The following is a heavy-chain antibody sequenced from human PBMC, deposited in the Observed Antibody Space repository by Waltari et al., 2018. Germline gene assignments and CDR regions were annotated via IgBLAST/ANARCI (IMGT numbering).Heavy chain of an antibody. V-gene: IGHV4-31*03. Sequence: QVQLQESGPGLVKPSQTLSLTCTVPGGSISSGGYYWSRIRQHHGKGLEWIGYIYYSGSTYYNPSLKSRVTISVDTSKNQFSLKLSSVTAADTAVYYCARGFVPAAMFWYFDLWGRGTLVTVSS. J-gene: IGHJ2*01. CDR1: GGSISSGGYY. CDR2: IYYSGST. CDR3: ARGFVPAAMFWYFDL. D-gene: IGHD2-2*01.